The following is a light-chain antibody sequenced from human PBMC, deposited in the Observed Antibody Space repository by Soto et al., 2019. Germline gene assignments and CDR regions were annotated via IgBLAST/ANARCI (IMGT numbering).Light chain of an antibody. CDR2: GNS. CDR1: SSNIGAGYD. V-gene: IGLV1-40*01. J-gene: IGLJ2*01. CDR3: QSYDSSLRV. Sequence: QSVLTQPPSVSGAPGQRVTNSCTGSSSNIGAGYDVHWYQQLPGTAPKLLIYGNSNRPSGVPDRFSGSKSGTSASLAITGLQAEDEADYYCQSYDSSLRVFGGGTKLTVL.